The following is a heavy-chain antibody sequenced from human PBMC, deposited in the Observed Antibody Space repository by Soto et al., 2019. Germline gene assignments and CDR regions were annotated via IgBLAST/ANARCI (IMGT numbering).Heavy chain of an antibody. V-gene: IGHV3-33*01. CDR2: LWYDGSIK. CDR1: GFTFNTYG. J-gene: IGHJ6*02. D-gene: IGHD2-15*01. Sequence: QVQLVESGGGVVQPGRSLRLSCAASGFTFNTYGMHWVRQAPGRGLEWVAVLWYDGSIKYYADSVKGRFTISRDNSKNSLYLKMNSLRAEDTAVYYCARIDCTGGSCRPYAYYDMDVWGQGTTVTVSS. CDR3: ARIDCTGGSCRPYAYYDMDV.